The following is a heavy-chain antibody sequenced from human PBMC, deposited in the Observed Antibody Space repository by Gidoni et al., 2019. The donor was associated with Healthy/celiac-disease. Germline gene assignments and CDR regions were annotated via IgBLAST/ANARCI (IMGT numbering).Heavy chain of an antibody. CDR2: IYYSGST. J-gene: IGHJ3*02. CDR1: GGSISSYY. D-gene: IGHD3-10*01. CDR3: ARVYGVGGSGTGDAFDI. V-gene: IGHV4-59*01. Sequence: QVQLQESGPGLVKPSETLSLTCTVSGGSISSYYWSWIRQPPGKGLEWIGYIYYSGSTNYNPSLKSRVTISVDTSKTQFSLKLSSVTAADTAVYYCARVYGVGGSGTGDAFDIWGQGTMVTVSS.